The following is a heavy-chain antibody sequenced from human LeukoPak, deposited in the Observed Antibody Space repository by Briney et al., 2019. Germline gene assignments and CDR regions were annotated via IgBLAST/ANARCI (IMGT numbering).Heavy chain of an antibody. CDR1: GYTFTSYY. J-gene: IGHJ4*02. CDR3: ARDDTTIAAPDY. V-gene: IGHV1-46*01. CDR2: INPSGGST. D-gene: IGHD6-13*01. Sequence: ASVKVSCTASGYTFTSYYMHWVRQAPGQGLEWMGIINPSGGSTSYAQKFQGRVTMTRDTSTSTVYMELSSLRSEDTAVYYCARDDTTIAAPDYWGQGTLVTVSS.